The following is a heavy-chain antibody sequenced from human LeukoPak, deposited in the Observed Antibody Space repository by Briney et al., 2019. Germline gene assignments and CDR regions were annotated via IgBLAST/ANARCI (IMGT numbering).Heavy chain of an antibody. CDR1: GGSISSSAYY. D-gene: IGHD4-11*01. Sequence: PSETLSLTCTVSGGSISSSAYYWGWIRQPPGKGLEWIGTIYYSGSTYYNPSLKSRLTISADTSKDHFSLKLSSVTAADTAVYYCARLWTTVNMVWFSPWGQGTLFTVSS. CDR2: IYYSGST. CDR3: ARLWTTVNMVWFSP. J-gene: IGHJ5*02. V-gene: IGHV4-39*02.